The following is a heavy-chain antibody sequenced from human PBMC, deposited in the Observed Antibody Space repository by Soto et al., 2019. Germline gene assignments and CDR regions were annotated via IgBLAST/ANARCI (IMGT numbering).Heavy chain of an antibody. CDR2: ISYDGSNK. Sequence: QVQLVESGGGVVQPGRSLRLSCAASGFPFSSYAMHWVRQAPGKGLEWVAVISYDGSNKYYADSVKGRFTISRDNSKNTLYLQMNSLRAEDTAVYYCARETYYDFWSGPYYGMDVWGQGTTVTVSS. D-gene: IGHD3-3*01. CDR3: ARETYYDFWSGPYYGMDV. CDR1: GFPFSSYA. V-gene: IGHV3-30-3*01. J-gene: IGHJ6*02.